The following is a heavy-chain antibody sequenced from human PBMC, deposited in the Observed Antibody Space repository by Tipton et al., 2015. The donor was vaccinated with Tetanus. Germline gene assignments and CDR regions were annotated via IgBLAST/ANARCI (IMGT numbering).Heavy chain of an antibody. D-gene: IGHD3-22*01. CDR1: GYTFTNYG. J-gene: IGHJ6*02. V-gene: IGHV1-2*02. Sequence: QLVQSGGELKKPGASVRVSCQASGYTFTNYGISWVRQAPGQGLEWMGWIDPNSGGTVYAQKFQGRVTMTRGTSISTAYMGLGSLRSDDTAVYYCARDRGDYIYYGMDVWGPGTTVTVS. CDR3: ARDRGDYIYYGMDV. CDR2: IDPNSGGT.